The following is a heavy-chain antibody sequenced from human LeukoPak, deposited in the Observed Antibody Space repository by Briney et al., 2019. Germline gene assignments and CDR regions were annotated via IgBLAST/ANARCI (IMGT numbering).Heavy chain of an antibody. D-gene: IGHD5-18*01. CDR3: AKGAGGFSYYNWFDP. J-gene: IGHJ5*02. Sequence: SETLSLACAVYGGSFSGYYWSWIRQPPGKGLEWIGEINHSGSTNYNPSLKSRVTISVDTSKNQFSLKLSSVTAADTAIYYCAKGAGGFSYYNWFDPWGQGTLVTVSS. V-gene: IGHV4-34*01. CDR2: INHSGST. CDR1: GGSFSGYY.